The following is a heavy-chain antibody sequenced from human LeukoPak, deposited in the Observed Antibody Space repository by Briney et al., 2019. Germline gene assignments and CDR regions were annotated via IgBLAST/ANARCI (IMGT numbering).Heavy chain of an antibody. CDR3: ARAGWATVTKGSWFDP. CDR1: GGSFSGYY. Sequence: SETLSLTCAVCGGSFSGYYWSWIRQPPGKGLEWIGEINHSGSTNYNPSLKSRVTISVDTSKNQFSLKLSSVTAADTAVYYCARAGWATVTKGSWFDPWGQGTLVTVSS. J-gene: IGHJ5*02. V-gene: IGHV4-34*01. CDR2: INHSGST. D-gene: IGHD4-17*01.